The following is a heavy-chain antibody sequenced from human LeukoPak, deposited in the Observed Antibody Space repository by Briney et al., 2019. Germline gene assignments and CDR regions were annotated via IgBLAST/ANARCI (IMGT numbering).Heavy chain of an antibody. J-gene: IGHJ4*02. D-gene: IGHD6-13*01. Sequence: SETLSLTCTVSGGSISSYYWSWIRQPPGKGLEWIGYIYYSGSTNYNPSLKSRVTISVDTSKNQFSLKLSSVTAADTAVYYCARRGIAAAGGDFDYWGQGTLVTVSS. CDR3: ARRGIAAAGGDFDY. V-gene: IGHV4-59*08. CDR1: GGSISSYY. CDR2: IYYSGST.